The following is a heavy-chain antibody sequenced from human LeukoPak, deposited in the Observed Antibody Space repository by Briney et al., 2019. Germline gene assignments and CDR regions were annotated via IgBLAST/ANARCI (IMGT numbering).Heavy chain of an antibody. D-gene: IGHD3-9*01. Sequence: GGSLILSCVPSGLSVSSNYMSWVRQAPGKGLEWVSVIYRDGSSYYAESVKGRFTISRDNSKNTLYIQMNSLRAEDTAVYYCARSFYDILIGYYQYFDYWGRGTLVTVSS. CDR2: IYRDGSS. CDR1: GLSVSSNY. J-gene: IGHJ4*02. V-gene: IGHV3-66*01. CDR3: ARSFYDILIGYYQYFDY.